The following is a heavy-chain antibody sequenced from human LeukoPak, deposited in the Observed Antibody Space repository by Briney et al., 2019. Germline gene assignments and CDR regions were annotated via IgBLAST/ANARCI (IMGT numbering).Heavy chain of an antibody. CDR3: ARATPVRGGMTAEVDY. V-gene: IGHV4-4*07. D-gene: IGHD3-10*01. J-gene: IGHJ4*02. CDR2: IYTSGST. Sequence: SETLSLTCTVSGGSTSSYYRSWIRQPAGKGLEWIGRIYTSGSTNYNPSLKSRVTMSLDTSKNQFSLKLSSVTAADTAVYYCARATPVRGGMTAEVDYWVRATLVTVSS. CDR1: GGSTSSYY.